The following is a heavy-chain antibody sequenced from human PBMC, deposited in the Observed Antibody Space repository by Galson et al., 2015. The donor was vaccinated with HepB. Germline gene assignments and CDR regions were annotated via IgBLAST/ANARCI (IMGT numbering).Heavy chain of an antibody. CDR3: ARSTLPITGTTPDY. D-gene: IGHD1-7*01. V-gene: IGHV1-69*13. J-gene: IGHJ4*02. Sequence: SVKVSCKASGGTFSSYAISWVRQAPGQGLEWMGGIIPIFGTANYAQKFQGRVTITADESTSTAYMELSSLRSEDTAVYYCARSTLPITGTTPDYWGQGTLVTVSS. CDR2: IIPIFGTA. CDR1: GGTFSSYA.